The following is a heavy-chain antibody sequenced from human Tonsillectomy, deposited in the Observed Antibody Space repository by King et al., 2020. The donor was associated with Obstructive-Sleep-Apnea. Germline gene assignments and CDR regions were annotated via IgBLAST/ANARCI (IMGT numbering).Heavy chain of an antibody. Sequence: QLQESGPGLVKPSETLSLTCTVSGGSISSYYWSWIRQPPGKGLEWIGYIYYSGSTNYNPSLKSRVTISVDTSKNQLSLKVSSVTAADTAVYYCARDTPPETGAFDYWGQGTLVTVSS. CDR1: GGSISSYY. CDR2: IYYSGST. V-gene: IGHV4-59*01. CDR3: ARDTPPETGAFDY. J-gene: IGHJ4*02. D-gene: IGHD3-9*01.